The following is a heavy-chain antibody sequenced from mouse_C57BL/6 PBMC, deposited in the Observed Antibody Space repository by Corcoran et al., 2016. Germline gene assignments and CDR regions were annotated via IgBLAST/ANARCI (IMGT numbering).Heavy chain of an antibody. Sequence: QIQLVQSGPELKKPGETVKISCKASGYTFTTYGMSWVKQAPGKGLKWIGWINTYSGVPTYADDFKGRFAFSLETYASTAYLQINNLKNEDTATYFCARDYYGSSPFDYWGQGTTLTVSS. CDR2: INTYSGVP. CDR3: ARDYYGSSPFDY. V-gene: IGHV9-3*01. CDR1: GYTFTTYG. D-gene: IGHD1-1*01. J-gene: IGHJ2*01.